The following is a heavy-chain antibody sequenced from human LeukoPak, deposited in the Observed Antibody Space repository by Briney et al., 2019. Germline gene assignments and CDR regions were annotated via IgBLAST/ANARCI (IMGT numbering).Heavy chain of an antibody. V-gene: IGHV1-8*01. CDR1: GYTFTSYD. D-gene: IGHD2-2*01. J-gene: IGHJ6*03. CDR2: MNPNSGNT. Sequence: GASVKVSCKASGYTFTSYDINWVRQATGQGLEWMGWMNPNSGNTGYAQKFQGRVTMTRNTSISTAYMELSSLRSEDTAVYYCARWASEYQLLPRSTLYYYYYYYMDVWGKGTTVTVSS. CDR3: ARWASEYQLLPRSTLYYYYYYYMDV.